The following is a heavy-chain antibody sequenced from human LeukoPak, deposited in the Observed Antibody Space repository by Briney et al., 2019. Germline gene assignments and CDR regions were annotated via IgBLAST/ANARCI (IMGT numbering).Heavy chain of an antibody. CDR1: GFTFSSYA. J-gene: IGHJ5*02. Sequence: PGGSLRLSCAASGFTFSSYAMHWVRQAPGKGLEWVAVISYDGSNKYYADSVKGRFTISRDNSKNTLYLQMNSLRAEDTAVYYCARDLLVSSKTPTVWFGELLSWFDPWGQGTLVTVSS. V-gene: IGHV3-30*04. CDR3: ARDLLVSSKTPTVWFGELLSWFDP. CDR2: ISYDGSNK. D-gene: IGHD3-10*01.